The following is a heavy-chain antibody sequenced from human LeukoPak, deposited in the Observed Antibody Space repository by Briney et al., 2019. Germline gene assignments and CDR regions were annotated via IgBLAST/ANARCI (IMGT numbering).Heavy chain of an antibody. D-gene: IGHD3-22*01. J-gene: IGHJ4*02. CDR2: ISLYKGNT. CDR3: ARGYSSGSYPYFDY. CDR1: GYTFISFG. Sequence: ASVTVSCKASGYTFISFGISWVRQAPGHGLEWIGWISLYKGNTNYAQNVQGRVTMTTDTSTDTAYMELRSLRSDDTAVYYCARGYSSGSYPYFDYWGQGTLVTVSS. V-gene: IGHV1-18*01.